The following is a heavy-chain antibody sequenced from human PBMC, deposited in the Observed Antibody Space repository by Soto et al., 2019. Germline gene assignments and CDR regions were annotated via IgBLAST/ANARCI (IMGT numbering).Heavy chain of an antibody. J-gene: IGHJ6*02. CDR3: AGHNVMTGSSYGMDV. V-gene: IGHV5-51*01. CDR2: IYPGDSDT. CDR1: GYSFTSYW. Sequence: PGESLKISCKGSGYSFTSYWIGWARQMPGKGLEWMGIIYPGDSDTRYRPSFQGQVTISADKSISTAYLQWSSLKASDTAMYYCAGHNVMTGSSYGMDVWGQGTTVTVSS. D-gene: IGHD2-15*01.